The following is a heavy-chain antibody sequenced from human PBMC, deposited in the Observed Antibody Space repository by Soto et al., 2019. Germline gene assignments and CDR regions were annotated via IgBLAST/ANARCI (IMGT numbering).Heavy chain of an antibody. CDR2: ISFDGSDT. D-gene: IGHD3-10*01. CDR3: ARVGVSSASYSFYFDY. Sequence: GGSLRLSCGASGFASSTYPMHWVRQAPGKGLDWVAVISFDGSDTYYADSVKGRFTISRDNSRNTLYLQMNSLRAEDTAVYYCARVGVSSASYSFYFDYWGRGMLVTVSS. V-gene: IGHV3-30-3*01. CDR1: GFASSTYP. J-gene: IGHJ4*02.